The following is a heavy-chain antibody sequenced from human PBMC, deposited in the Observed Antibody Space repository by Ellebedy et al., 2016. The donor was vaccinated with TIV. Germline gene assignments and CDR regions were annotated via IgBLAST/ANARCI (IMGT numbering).Heavy chain of an antibody. CDR1: GGTFSSYT. J-gene: IGHJ6*02. CDR2: IIPLFGTA. Sequence: SVKVSCXTSGGTFSSYTISWVRQAPGQGLEWMGGIIPLFGTADYARKFQDRVTITADANTDTAYMELSSLRFDDTAVYYCASLRYSDWLLPYYYYGMDVWGPGTTVIVSS. D-gene: IGHD3-9*01. V-gene: IGHV1-69*13. CDR3: ASLRYSDWLLPYYYYGMDV.